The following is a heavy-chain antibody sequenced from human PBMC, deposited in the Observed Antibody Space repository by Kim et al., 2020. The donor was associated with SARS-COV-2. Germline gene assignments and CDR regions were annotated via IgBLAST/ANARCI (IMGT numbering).Heavy chain of an antibody. Sequence: ASVKVSCKASGYTFTSYAMHWVRQAPGQRLEWMGWINAGNGNTKYSQKFQGRVTITRDTSASTAYMELSSLRSEDTAVYYCARESPYYYGSVYGMDVWGQGTTVTVSS. V-gene: IGHV1-3*01. D-gene: IGHD3-10*01. J-gene: IGHJ6*02. CDR1: GYTFTSYA. CDR3: ARESPYYYGSVYGMDV. CDR2: INAGNGNT.